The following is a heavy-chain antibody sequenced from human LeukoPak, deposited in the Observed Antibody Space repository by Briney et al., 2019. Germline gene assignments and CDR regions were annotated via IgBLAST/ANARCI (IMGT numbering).Heavy chain of an antibody. V-gene: IGHV1-46*01. CDR1: GYTFTSYY. D-gene: IGHD6-13*01. J-gene: IGHJ4*02. CDR3: ARQAYSSSWFYYFDY. CDR2: INPSGGST. Sequence: ASVKVSCKASGYTFTSYYMHWVRQAPGQGLEWMGIINPSGGSTSYAQKFQGRVTITADKSTSTAYMELSSLRSEDTAVYYCARQAYSSSWFYYFDYWGQGTLVTVSS.